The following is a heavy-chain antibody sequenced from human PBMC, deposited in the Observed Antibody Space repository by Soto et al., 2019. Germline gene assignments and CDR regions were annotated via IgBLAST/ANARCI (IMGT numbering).Heavy chain of an antibody. CDR1: GGSFSGYY. Sequence: SETLSLTCAVYGGSFSGYYWSWIRQPPGKGLEWIGEINHSGSTNYNPSLKSRVTISVDTSKNQFSLKLSSVTAADTAVYYCAGSEYGEVDYWGQGTLVTVSS. J-gene: IGHJ4*02. V-gene: IGHV4-34*01. CDR3: AGSEYGEVDY. D-gene: IGHD3-10*01. CDR2: INHSGST.